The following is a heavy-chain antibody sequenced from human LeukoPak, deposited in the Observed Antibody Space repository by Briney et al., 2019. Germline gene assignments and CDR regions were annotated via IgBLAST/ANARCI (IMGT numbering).Heavy chain of an antibody. CDR2: IIPNSGGT. V-gene: IGHV1-2*02. CDR3: AIYGSGSYYPYHDY. CDR1: GYTFTGYY. Sequence: ASVKVSCKASGYTFTGYYMHWVRQAPGQGLEWMGWIIPNSGGTNYTQKFQGRVTMTRDTSITTAYMKLSRLRSDDTAVYYCAIYGSGSYYPYHDYWGQGTLVTVSS. D-gene: IGHD3-10*01. J-gene: IGHJ4*02.